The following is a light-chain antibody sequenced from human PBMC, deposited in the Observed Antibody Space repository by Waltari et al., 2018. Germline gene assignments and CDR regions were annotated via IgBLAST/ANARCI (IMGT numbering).Light chain of an antibody. CDR1: RTDVGSSNL. Sequence: QSALTQPASVSGSPGQSITLSFTGTRTDVGSSNLSSWYLQHPGKAPQLIIYEVTKRPSGVSNRFSGSKSGNTASLTISGLQAEDEADYYCYSYAGGRVFGTGTKVTVL. J-gene: IGLJ1*01. CDR2: EVT. CDR3: YSYAGGRV. V-gene: IGLV2-23*02.